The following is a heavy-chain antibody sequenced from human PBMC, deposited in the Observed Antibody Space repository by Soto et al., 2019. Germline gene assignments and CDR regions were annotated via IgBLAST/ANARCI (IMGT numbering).Heavy chain of an antibody. V-gene: IGHV1-2*02. CDR3: ARSLTEGYCTITGCYTRPLYGMDV. Sequence: ASVKVSCKASGYTFSGYYIHWLRQAPGQGLEWMGWINPNSGGTNYAQKFQGRVTVTRDTPTSTAYMELSRLTSDDTAVYYCARSLTEGYCTITGCYTRPLYGMDVWGPGTTVTLSS. D-gene: IGHD2-2*02. J-gene: IGHJ6*02. CDR1: GYTFSGYY. CDR2: INPNSGGT.